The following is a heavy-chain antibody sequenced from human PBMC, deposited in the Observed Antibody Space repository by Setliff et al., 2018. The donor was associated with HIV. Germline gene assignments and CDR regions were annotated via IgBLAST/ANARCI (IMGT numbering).Heavy chain of an antibody. CDR3: ARGQTSVTLQFDH. J-gene: IGHJ4*02. V-gene: IGHV3-7*01. Sequence: GGSLRLSCAASGFTFRNYRMHWVRQPPGKGLVWVANINKDGSEKNYVDSVKGRFTISRDNAKNSLFLQMNSLRAEDMAVYYCARGQTSVTLQFDHWGQGTLVTVSS. D-gene: IGHD4-17*01. CDR1: GFTFRNYR. CDR2: INKDGSEK.